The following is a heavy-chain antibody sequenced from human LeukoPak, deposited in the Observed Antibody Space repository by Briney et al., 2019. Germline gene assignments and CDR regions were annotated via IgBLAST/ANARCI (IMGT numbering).Heavy chain of an antibody. Sequence: GGSLRLSCAASGFTFSDYNMRWIRQAPGKGPEWVANINQDGTEKYSVDSVKGRFTISRDNAKNSLYLQMNSLRVEDTAIYYCVKVAKYYYGSETYYFFEHWGQGTPVTASS. CDR2: INQDGTEK. J-gene: IGHJ4*02. CDR3: VKVAKYYYGSETYYFFEH. V-gene: IGHV3-7*01. D-gene: IGHD3-10*01. CDR1: GFTFSDYN.